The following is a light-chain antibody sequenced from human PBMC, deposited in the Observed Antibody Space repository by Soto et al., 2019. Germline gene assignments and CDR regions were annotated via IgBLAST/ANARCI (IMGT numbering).Light chain of an antibody. CDR2: AAS. CDR3: QQSYSTPWT. CDR1: QSVRSY. J-gene: IGKJ1*01. Sequence: DIQMTQSPSSLSASVSERVTITCRASQSVRSYLNWYQQKPGKAPKLLIFAASSLQSGTPSRFSGSGSGTDFTLTSSTLQPEDFATYYCQQSYSTPWTFGQGTKVDIK. V-gene: IGKV1-39*01.